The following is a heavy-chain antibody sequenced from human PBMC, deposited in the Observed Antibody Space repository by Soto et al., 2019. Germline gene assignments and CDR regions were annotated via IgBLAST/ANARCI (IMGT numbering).Heavy chain of an antibody. CDR1: GFTFSSYD. V-gene: IGHV3-13*01. CDR3: ARASSCGIFPPCGGFDP. D-gene: IGHD2-15*01. CDR2: IGTAGDT. Sequence: GGSLRLSCAASGFTFSSYDMHWVRQATGKGLEWVSAIGTAGDTYYPGSVKGRFTISRENAKNSLYLQMNSLRAEDTAVYYCARASSCGIFPPCGGFDPWGQGTLVTVSS. J-gene: IGHJ5*02.